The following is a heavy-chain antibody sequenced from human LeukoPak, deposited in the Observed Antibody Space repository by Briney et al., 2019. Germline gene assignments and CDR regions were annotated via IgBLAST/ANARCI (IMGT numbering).Heavy chain of an antibody. J-gene: IGHJ4*02. CDR3: ASSSGYGGNFDY. D-gene: IGHD4-23*01. CDR2: IYYSGST. Sequence: SETLSLTCTVSGGSISSYYWSWIRQPPGNGLEWIGYIYYSGSTNYNPSLKSRVTISVDTSKNQFSLKLSSVTAADTAVYYCASSSGYGGNFDYWGQGTLVTVSS. CDR1: GGSISSYY. V-gene: IGHV4-59*01.